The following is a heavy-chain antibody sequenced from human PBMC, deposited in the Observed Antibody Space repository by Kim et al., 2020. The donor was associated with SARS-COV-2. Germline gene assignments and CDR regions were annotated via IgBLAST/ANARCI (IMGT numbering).Heavy chain of an antibody. CDR2: IYYSGAA. Sequence: SETLSLTCSVSGASINNFYWTWIRQTPGKGLEWIGNIYYSGAAYYNPSLNSRASITIDTSRTHFSLTLTSVTAADTAVYFCARSKIFGVASTWGQGTLVT. CDR3: ARSKIFGVAST. D-gene: IGHD3-3*01. J-gene: IGHJ1*01. CDR1: GASINNFY. V-gene: IGHV4-59*01.